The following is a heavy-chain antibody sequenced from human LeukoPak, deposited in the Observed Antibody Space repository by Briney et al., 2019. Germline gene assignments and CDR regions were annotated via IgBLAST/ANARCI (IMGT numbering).Heavy chain of an antibody. CDR1: GFTFSSHA. J-gene: IGHJ4*02. Sequence: GGSLRLSCAASGFTFSSHALSWVRQAPGKGLEWVSTITASGATTYYADSVRGRFTISRDNSKNTLYLQMNSLRAEDTAVYYCATGGYSYGPGDYWGQGTLVTVSS. CDR2: ITASGATT. D-gene: IGHD5-18*01. CDR3: ATGGYSYGPGDY. V-gene: IGHV3-23*01.